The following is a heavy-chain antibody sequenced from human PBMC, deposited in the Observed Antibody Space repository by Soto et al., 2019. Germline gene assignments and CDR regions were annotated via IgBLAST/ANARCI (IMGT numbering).Heavy chain of an antibody. J-gene: IGHJ4*02. CDR1: GYTFPNYY. Sequence: QVQLVQSGAEVKKPGASVKVSCKASGYTFPNYYINWVRQATGQGLEWMGWMNPNNDNTGYAQKFKGRISMTRDTSISTAYMELSSLRSEDTAIYYCARGSYGYLVSWGQGTLVTVSS. CDR3: ARGSYGYLVS. CDR2: MNPNNDNT. D-gene: IGHD5-18*01. V-gene: IGHV1-8*01.